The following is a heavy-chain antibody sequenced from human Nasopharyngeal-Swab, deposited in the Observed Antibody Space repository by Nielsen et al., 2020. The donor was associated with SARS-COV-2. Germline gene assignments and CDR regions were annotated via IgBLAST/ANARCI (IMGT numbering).Heavy chain of an antibody. CDR3: ARDGAFSSYYGPPFYYYGMDV. J-gene: IGHJ6*02. V-gene: IGHV3-7*01. D-gene: IGHD4-17*01. Sequence: GGSLRLSCAASGFTFSSYWMSWVRQAPGKGLEWVANIKQDGSEKYYVDSVKGRFTISRDNAKNSLYLQMNSLRAEDTAVYYCARDGAFSSYYGPPFYYYGMDVWGQGTTVTVSS. CDR1: GFTFSSYW. CDR2: IKQDGSEK.